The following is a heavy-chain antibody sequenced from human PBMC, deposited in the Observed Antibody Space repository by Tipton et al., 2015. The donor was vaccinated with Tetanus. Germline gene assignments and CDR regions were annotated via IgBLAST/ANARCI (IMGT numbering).Heavy chain of an antibody. CDR1: GGSISSYY. J-gene: IGHJ5*02. CDR2: ISYSGST. D-gene: IGHD3-10*01. CDR3: ARNGELLNNWFDP. V-gene: IGHV4-59*01. Sequence: TLSLTCTVSGGSISSYYWSWIRQPPGKGLEWIGFISYSGSTNYNPSLKSRVTISVDTSKNHFSLNLTSVTAADTAVYYCARNGELLNNWFDPWGQGTLVTVSS.